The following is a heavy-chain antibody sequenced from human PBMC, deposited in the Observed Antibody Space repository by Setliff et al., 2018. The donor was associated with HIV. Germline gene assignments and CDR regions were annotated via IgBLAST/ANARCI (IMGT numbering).Heavy chain of an antibody. D-gene: IGHD2-2*01. CDR1: GDSMSSSSYY. Sequence: SETLSLTCTASGDSMSSSSYYWGWIRQPPGKGLEWIGSIFYSGNTYYKPSLKSRVTISVDTSKNQFSLKLSSVTAADTAVYYCARPQYPGYYFDYWGQGTLVTVS. CDR3: ARPQYPGYYFDY. J-gene: IGHJ4*02. V-gene: IGHV4-39*01. CDR2: IFYSGNT.